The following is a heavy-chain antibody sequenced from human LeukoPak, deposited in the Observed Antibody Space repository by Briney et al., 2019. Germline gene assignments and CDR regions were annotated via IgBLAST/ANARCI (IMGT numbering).Heavy chain of an antibody. CDR3: ARGLGTVVTGEHYFDY. D-gene: IGHD4-23*01. CDR1: GFTFSSYS. V-gene: IGHV3-21*04. CDR2: ISSSSSYI. J-gene: IGHJ4*02. Sequence: SGGSLRLSCAASGFTFSSYSMNWVRQAPGKGLEWVSSISSSSSYIYYADSVKGRFTISRDNAKNSLYLQMNSLRAEDTAVYYCARGLGTVVTGEHYFDYWGQGTLVTVSS.